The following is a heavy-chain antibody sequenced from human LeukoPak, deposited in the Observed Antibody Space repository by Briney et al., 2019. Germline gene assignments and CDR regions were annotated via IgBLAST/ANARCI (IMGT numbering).Heavy chain of an antibody. V-gene: IGHV3-21*01. Sequence: GVSLRLSCAASGFTFSSYSMNWVRQAPGKGLERVSSISSSSSYIYYTDSVKGRFTISRDNAKNSLHLQMNSLRAEDTAVYYCARIPVRFLDVFAAFDIWGQGTMVTVSS. D-gene: IGHD3-3*01. J-gene: IGHJ3*02. CDR1: GFTFSSYS. CDR2: ISSSSSYI. CDR3: ARIPVRFLDVFAAFDI.